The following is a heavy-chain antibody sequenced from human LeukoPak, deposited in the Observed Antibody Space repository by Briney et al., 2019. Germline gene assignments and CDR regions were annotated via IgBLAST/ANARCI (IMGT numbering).Heavy chain of an antibody. CDR2: ISASGART. CDR1: AFTFSSYA. Sequence: GGSLRLSCAASAFTFSSYAMSWVRQEPGRGLKWVSAISASGARTSYAVSVRVRFTISRYTSKNTLYLQMNDMRAEDTAVYSCGKNGEVLSCFDPWGQGTLVSVSS. CDR3: GKNGEVLSCFDP. V-gene: IGHV3-23*01. D-gene: IGHD3-10*01. J-gene: IGHJ5*02.